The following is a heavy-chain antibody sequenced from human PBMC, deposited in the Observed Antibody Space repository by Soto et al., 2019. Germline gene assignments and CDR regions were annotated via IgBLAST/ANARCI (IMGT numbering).Heavy chain of an antibody. CDR3: ARDPERRDGYNFDS. CDR2: IDGSGGIT. D-gene: IGHD5-12*01. J-gene: IGHJ4*02. V-gene: IGHV3-23*01. CDR1: GFTFGTTD. Sequence: GGSLRLSCAASGFTFGTTDMSWVRPAPGEGLEWVSTIDGSGGITYYADSVKGRFSVSRDNAKKVLFLQMNSLRGDDTAVYYCARDPERRDGYNFDSWGRGALVTVSS.